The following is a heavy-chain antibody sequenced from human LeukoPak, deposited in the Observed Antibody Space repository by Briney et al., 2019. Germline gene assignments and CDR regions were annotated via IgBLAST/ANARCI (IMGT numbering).Heavy chain of an antibody. CDR1: GFTFSSYW. D-gene: IGHD3-3*01. Sequence: GGSLRLSCAASGFTFSSYWMSWVRRAPGKGLEWVANVKFDGSEKYYVDSVKGRFTISRDNAKNSLYLQMNSLRAEDTAVYYCARAPREWLLGYYFDYWGQGTLVTVSS. CDR3: ARAPREWLLGYYFDY. V-gene: IGHV3-7*01. J-gene: IGHJ4*02. CDR2: VKFDGSEK.